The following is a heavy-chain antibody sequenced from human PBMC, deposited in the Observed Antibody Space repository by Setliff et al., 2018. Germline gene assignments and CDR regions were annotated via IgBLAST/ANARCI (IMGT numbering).Heavy chain of an antibody. CDR2: ISDSGGST. V-gene: IGHV3-23*01. CDR1: GFTLSTYA. Sequence: GGSLRLSCVASGFTLSTYAMSWVRQAPGKGLEWVSVISDSGGSTYYADSVKGRFTISRDNSKNTLYLQMLSLRAEDTAVYYCAKGGSTSCYTEADYWGQGALVTVSS. J-gene: IGHJ4*02. D-gene: IGHD2-2*02. CDR3: AKGGSTSCYTEADY.